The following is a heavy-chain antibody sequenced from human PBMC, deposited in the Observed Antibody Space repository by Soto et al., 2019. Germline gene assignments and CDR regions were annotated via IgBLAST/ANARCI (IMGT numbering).Heavy chain of an antibody. CDR3: ARHTSGWHYYDY. V-gene: IGHV3-11*06. Sequence: GGSLRLSCAASGFNFSDHYMNWIRQAPGKGLEWVSYISGSSRYTNFADSVKGRFTISRDNAKDSLYLQMNSLRAEDTAVYYCARHTSGWHYYDYWGQGTPVTVSS. CDR1: GFNFSDHY. D-gene: IGHD6-19*01. CDR2: ISGSSRYT. J-gene: IGHJ4*02.